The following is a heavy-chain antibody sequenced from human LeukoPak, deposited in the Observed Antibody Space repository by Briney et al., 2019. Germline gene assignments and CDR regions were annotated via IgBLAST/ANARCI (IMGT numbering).Heavy chain of an antibody. Sequence: PSETLSLTCTVSGGSISSGGYYWSWIRQRPGKGLEWIGYIYYSGSTYYNPSLKSRVTISVDTSKNQFSLKLSSVTAADTAVYYCARAPFKYDSSGYFDYWGQGTLVTVSS. J-gene: IGHJ4*02. CDR2: IYYSGST. D-gene: IGHD3-22*01. CDR3: ARAPFKYDSSGYFDY. CDR1: GGSISSGGYY. V-gene: IGHV4-31*03.